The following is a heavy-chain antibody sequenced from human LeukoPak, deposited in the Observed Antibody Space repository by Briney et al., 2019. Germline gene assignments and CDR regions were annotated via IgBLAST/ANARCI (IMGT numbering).Heavy chain of an antibody. CDR3: ARGGAYLDY. J-gene: IGHJ4*02. CDR2: ISSSSSYI. V-gene: IGHV3-21*01. D-gene: IGHD5-12*01. Sequence: GGSLRLSCAASGFTFSSYSMNWVRQAPGKWLEWVSSISSSSSYIYYADSVKGPFTISRDNAKNSLYLQMNSLRAEDTAEYYCARGGAYLDYWGKGTLVTVSS. CDR1: GFTFSSYS.